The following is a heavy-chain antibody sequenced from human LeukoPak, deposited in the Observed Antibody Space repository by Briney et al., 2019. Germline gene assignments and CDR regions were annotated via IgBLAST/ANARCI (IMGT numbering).Heavy chain of an antibody. CDR2: INPSGGST. J-gene: IGHJ6*02. D-gene: IGHD6-13*01. CDR3: AQWGDIAAAGTDYYYGMDV. V-gene: IGHV1-46*01. Sequence: ASVKVSCKASRYTFTSYYMHWVRQAPGQGLEWMGIINPSGGSTSYAQKFQGRVTMTRDTSTSTVYMELSSLRSEDTAVYYCAQWGDIAAAGTDYYYGMDVWGQGTTVTVSS. CDR1: RYTFTSYY.